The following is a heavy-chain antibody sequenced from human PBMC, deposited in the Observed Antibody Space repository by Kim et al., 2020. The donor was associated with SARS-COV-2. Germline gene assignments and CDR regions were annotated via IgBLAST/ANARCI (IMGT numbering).Heavy chain of an antibody. V-gene: IGHV3-74*01. J-gene: IGHJ5*02. CDR1: GFTFSSYW. D-gene: IGHD6-13*01. Sequence: GGSLRLSCEASGFTFSSYWMNWVRQGPGKGLVWVSRIKSDGSVTHYADSVKGRFTISRDNAKNTLHLQLNSLGVEDTAIYYCARGSFQQGFDPWGQGTLVTVSS. CDR2: IKSDGSVT. CDR3: ARGSFQQGFDP.